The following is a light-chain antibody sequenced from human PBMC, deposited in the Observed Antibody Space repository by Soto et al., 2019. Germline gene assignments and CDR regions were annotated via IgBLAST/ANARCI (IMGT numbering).Light chain of an antibody. Sequence: QSALTQPASVSGSPGQSITISCTGTSSDVGYYNYVSWYQQHPGKAPQLMIYDVTNRPSGVSNRFSGSKSGNTASLTISGLQAEDEADYYCSSYTSSSTVVFGGGTQLTVL. CDR3: SSYTSSSTVV. CDR2: DVT. V-gene: IGLV2-14*01. CDR1: SSDVGYYNY. J-gene: IGLJ2*01.